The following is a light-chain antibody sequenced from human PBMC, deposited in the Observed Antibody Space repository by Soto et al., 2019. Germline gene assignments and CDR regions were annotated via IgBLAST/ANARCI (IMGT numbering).Light chain of an antibody. CDR2: DVS. Sequence: QSALAQPASVSGSPGQSITISCTGTSSDVGGYNYVSWYQHHPGKAPKLMIYDVSHRPSGVSNRFSGSKSGNTASLTISALQAEDEADYYGGSYITSTTPSNVFGTGTKVTVL. V-gene: IGLV2-14*03. CDR3: GSYITSTTPSNV. CDR1: SSDVGGYNY. J-gene: IGLJ1*01.